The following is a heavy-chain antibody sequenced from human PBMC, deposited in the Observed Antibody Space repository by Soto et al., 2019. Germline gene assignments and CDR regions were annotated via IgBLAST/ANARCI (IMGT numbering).Heavy chain of an antibody. V-gene: IGHV3-30*18. J-gene: IGHJ4*02. D-gene: IGHD5-18*01. CDR2: ISYDGSNK. Sequence: QVQLVESGGGVVQPGRSLRLSCAASGFTFSSYGMHWVRQAPGKGLEWVAVISYDGSNKYYADSVKGRFTISRDNSKNTLYLPMNSLSAEDTAVYYCAKDLDPVDTAIPDYWGQGTLVTVSS. CDR3: AKDLDPVDTAIPDY. CDR1: GFTFSSYG.